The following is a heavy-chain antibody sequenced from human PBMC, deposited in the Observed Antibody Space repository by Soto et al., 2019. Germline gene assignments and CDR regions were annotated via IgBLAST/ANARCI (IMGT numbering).Heavy chain of an antibody. D-gene: IGHD2-2*01. CDR2: SLPIFGTS. CDR3: ARGGRSTKSSFYYGMDV. V-gene: IGHV1-69*01. Sequence: QVKLVQSGAEVKKPGSSVKVSCKASGGTFSTYSISWVRQAPGQGLEWMGESLPIFGTSHYAQNFQGRVTITADESTSAVYMELSSLRSDDTAVYYSARGGRSTKSSFYYGMDVWGQGTTVTVSS. J-gene: IGHJ6*02. CDR1: GGTFSTYS.